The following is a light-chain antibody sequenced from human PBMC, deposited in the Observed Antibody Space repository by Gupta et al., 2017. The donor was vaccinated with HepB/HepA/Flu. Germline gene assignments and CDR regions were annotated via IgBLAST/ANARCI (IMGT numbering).Light chain of an antibody. Sequence: DIQMTQSPSTLSASVGDRVTITCRASQIISRRLAWYQQKPGKAPKLLIYEASRVESGVPSRFSGSGYGTDLSLTSSRLQHDDFAYYYGQQDFSYWTFGQGTKVEIK. CDR3: QQDFSYWT. CDR2: EAS. V-gene: IGKV1-5*03. CDR1: QIISRR. J-gene: IGKJ1*01.